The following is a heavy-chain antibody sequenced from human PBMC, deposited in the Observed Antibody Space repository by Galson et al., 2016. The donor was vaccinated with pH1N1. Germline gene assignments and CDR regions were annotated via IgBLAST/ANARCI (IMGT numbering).Heavy chain of an antibody. J-gene: IGHJ4*02. CDR1: GFTFSNHG. D-gene: IGHD6-19*01. CDR3: AREAHRIGWQVLDF. CDR2: VWSDGNTK. V-gene: IGHV3-33*01. Sequence: SLRLSCAASGFTFSNHGMHWVRQAPGKGLEWVAVVWSDGNTKYYGGSVKGRFTISRDNSKNTLWLQMNGLAVEDTAVYYCAREAHRIGWQVLDFWGQGTLVTVSS.